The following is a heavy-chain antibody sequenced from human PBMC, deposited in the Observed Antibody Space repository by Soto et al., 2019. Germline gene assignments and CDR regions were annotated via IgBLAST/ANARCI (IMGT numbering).Heavy chain of an antibody. CDR3: ARSSITPRLFMYPFDS. D-gene: IGHD6-6*01. V-gene: IGHV4-39*01. CDR1: GGSITSSSHY. J-gene: IGHJ4*02. Sequence: QLQLQESGPGLVKPSETLSLTCTVSGGSITSSSHYWGWIRQPPGKGLECIGNIYYDGNTYYNPSLKSRVTFSLDTSKNQFSLRLNSVTAADTAVYYCARSSITPRLFMYPFDSWGQGTLVTVSS. CDR2: IYYDGNT.